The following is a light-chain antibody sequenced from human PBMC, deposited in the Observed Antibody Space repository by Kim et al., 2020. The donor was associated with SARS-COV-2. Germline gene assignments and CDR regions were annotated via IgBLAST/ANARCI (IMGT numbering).Light chain of an antibody. CDR2: GAI. CDR1: QDIRNY. J-gene: IGKJ1*01. Sequence: ASIGDRVTITCRASQDIRNYSAWYQQRPGRVPKLLIYGAINLQSGVPSRFSGSGSGTDFTLTIRSLQPEDVATYYCQKYNSAPRTFGQGTKVDIK. CDR3: QKYNSAPRT. V-gene: IGKV1-27*01.